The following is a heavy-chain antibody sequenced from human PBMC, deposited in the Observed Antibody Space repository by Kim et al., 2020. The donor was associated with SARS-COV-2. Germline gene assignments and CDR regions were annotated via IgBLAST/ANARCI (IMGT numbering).Heavy chain of an antibody. CDR1: GFTFGDYA. V-gene: IGHV3-9*01. D-gene: IGHD3-3*01. J-gene: IGHJ6*03. CDR3: AKDSQGEDFWSGYYTGIRYYMDV. Sequence: GGSLRLSCAASGFTFGDYAMHWVRQAPGKGLEWVSGISWNSGSIGYADSVKGRFTISRDNAKNSLYLQMNSLRAEDTALYYCAKDSQGEDFWSGYYTGIRYYMDVWGKGTTVTVSS. CDR2: ISWNSGSI.